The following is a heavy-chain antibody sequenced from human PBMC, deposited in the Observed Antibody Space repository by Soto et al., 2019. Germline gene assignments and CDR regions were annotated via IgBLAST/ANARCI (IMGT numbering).Heavy chain of an antibody. J-gene: IGHJ5*02. D-gene: IGHD6-13*01. Sequence: SETLSLTCTVSGGSVRSGDCYWSWIRQPPGKGLEWIGNIYYSGTIDYSPSLKSRVTISVDASKNQFSLKLSSVTTADTAVYYCARHLAVSGTFNWFDPWGQGTMVTVSS. CDR3: ARHLAVSGTFNWFDP. V-gene: IGHV4-61*08. CDR2: IYYSGTI. CDR1: GGSVRSGDCY.